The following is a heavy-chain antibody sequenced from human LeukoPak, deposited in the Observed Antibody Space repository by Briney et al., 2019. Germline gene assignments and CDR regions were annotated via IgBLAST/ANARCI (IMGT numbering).Heavy chain of an antibody. Sequence: GGSLRLSCAASGFTFSSYEMNWVRQAPGKGLEWVSYIGSSGNTIYYADSVKGRFTVSRDNAKESLYLQMNSLRAEDTAVYYCANAYSSGYWELDWGQGTLVTVSS. CDR2: IGSSGNTI. CDR1: GFTFSSYE. D-gene: IGHD3-22*01. V-gene: IGHV3-48*03. J-gene: IGHJ4*02. CDR3: ANAYSSGYWELD.